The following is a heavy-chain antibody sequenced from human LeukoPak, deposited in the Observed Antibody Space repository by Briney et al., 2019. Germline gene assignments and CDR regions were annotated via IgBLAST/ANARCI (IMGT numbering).Heavy chain of an antibody. CDR3: ARGSSSWPYYYNLDV. D-gene: IGHD6-6*01. Sequence: GGSLRLSCAASGFTFTSYYMNWVRQAPGKGLEWVSSISSSGGHIYYADSVKGRFTISRDNAKNSLYLQMYSLRAEDTAVYYCARGSSSWPYYYNLDVWGQGTTVTVS. J-gene: IGHJ6*02. CDR2: ISSSGGHI. CDR1: GFTFTSYY. V-gene: IGHV3-21*01.